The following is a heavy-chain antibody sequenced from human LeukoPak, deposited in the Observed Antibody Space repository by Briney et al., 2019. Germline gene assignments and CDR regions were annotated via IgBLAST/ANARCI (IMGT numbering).Heavy chain of an antibody. V-gene: IGHV3-23*01. CDR1: GSTFSTHT. CDR3: AKDRYSSSSGDFDY. CDR2: ISGSGGST. J-gene: IGHJ4*02. D-gene: IGHD6-13*01. Sequence: GGSLRLSCAASGSTFSTHTMNWVRQAPGKGLEWVSAISGSGGSTYYADSVKGRFTISRDNSKNTLYLQMNSLRAEDTAVYYCAKDRYSSSSGDFDYWGQGTLVSVSS.